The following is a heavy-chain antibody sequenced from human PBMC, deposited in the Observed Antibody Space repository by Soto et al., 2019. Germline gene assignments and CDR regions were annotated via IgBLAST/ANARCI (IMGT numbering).Heavy chain of an antibody. CDR3: ARGRTGTILFGSLDY. CDR2: IWYDGSNK. J-gene: IGHJ4*02. D-gene: IGHD1-7*01. Sequence: SGFTFSSYGMHWVRQAPGKGLEWVAVIWYDGSNKYYADSVKGRFTISRDNSKNTLYLQMNSLRAEDTAVYYCARGRTGTILFGSLDYWGQGTLVTV. CDR1: GFTFSSYG. V-gene: IGHV3-33*01.